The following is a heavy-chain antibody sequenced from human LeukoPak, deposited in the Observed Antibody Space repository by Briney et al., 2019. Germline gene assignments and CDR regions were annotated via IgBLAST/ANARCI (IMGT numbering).Heavy chain of an antibody. Sequence: GASVKVSCKASGYTFISYAIHWVRQAPGQRLEWMGWINTAKGNTRYSQKFQGRVTISRNTSASIAYMELSSLRSDDTAVYYCAREGYGAIDYWGQGTLVTVSS. J-gene: IGHJ4*02. D-gene: IGHD2-15*01. CDR3: AREGYGAIDY. CDR2: INTAKGNT. CDR1: GYTFISYA. V-gene: IGHV1-3*04.